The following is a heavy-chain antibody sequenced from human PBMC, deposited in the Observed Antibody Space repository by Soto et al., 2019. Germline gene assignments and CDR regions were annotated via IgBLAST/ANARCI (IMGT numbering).Heavy chain of an antibody. CDR2: IIPVFGTT. J-gene: IGHJ6*02. CDR3: ARSSPYIVVRKPTGNQDYYGMDV. D-gene: IGHD2-2*01. CDR1: GGTFSNYT. Sequence: QVQLVQSGAEVKKPGSSVKVFCKASGGTFSNYTISWVRQAPGQGLEWMGGIIPVFGTTDYEQKFQGRVTITADGSTSTAYMKLSSLRSEDTAVDYCARSSPYIVVRKPTGNQDYYGMDVWGQGTTVTVSS. V-gene: IGHV1-69*01.